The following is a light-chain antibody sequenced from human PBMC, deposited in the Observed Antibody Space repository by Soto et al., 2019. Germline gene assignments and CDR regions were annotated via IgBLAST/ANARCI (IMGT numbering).Light chain of an antibody. CDR3: CSYAGGSTWV. CDR2: DAS. CDR1: SGDIGNYYF. V-gene: IGLV2-23*01. Sequence: QSVLTQPASVSGSPGQSITISCTGGSGDIGNYYFVSWYQHHPGKAPKLIIYDASKRPSGISNRFSGSKSGNTASLTISGLQADDEATYYCCSYAGGSTWVFGGGTKVTVL. J-gene: IGLJ2*01.